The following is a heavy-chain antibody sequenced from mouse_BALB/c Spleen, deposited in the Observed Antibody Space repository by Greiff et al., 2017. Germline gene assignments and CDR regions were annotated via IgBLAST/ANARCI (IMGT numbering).Heavy chain of an antibody. CDR1: GFTFSSYY. D-gene: IGHD4-1*01. V-gene: IGHV5-6-2*01. CDR2: INSNGGST. CDR3: ARNWDYYAMDY. Sequence: EVQLQESGGGLVKLGGSLKLSCAASGFTFSSYYMSWVRQTPEKRLELVAAINSNGGSTYYPDTVKGRFTISRDNAKNTLYLQMSSLKSEDTALYYCARNWDYYAMDYWGQGTSVTVSS. J-gene: IGHJ4*01.